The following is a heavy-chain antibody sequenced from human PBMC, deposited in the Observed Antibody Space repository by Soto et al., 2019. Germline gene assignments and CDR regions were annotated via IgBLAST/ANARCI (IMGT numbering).Heavy chain of an antibody. CDR2: IYHGGST. J-gene: IGHJ4*02. CDR3: ARAFSSGSTHFFDY. CDR1: GYSISSGYF. V-gene: IGHV4-38-2*01. D-gene: IGHD6-19*01. Sequence: SETLSLTCAVSGYSISSGYFWGWIRQPPGKGLEWIGSIYHGGSTYYSPSLRSRITMSVDTFKNQLSLKLTSVTAADTAAYYCARAFSSGSTHFFDYWGQATLVTVSS.